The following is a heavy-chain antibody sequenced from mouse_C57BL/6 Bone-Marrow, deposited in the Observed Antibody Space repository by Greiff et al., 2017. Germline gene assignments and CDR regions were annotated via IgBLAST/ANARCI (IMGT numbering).Heavy chain of an antibody. CDR1: GFTFSSYG. CDR3: ARQDY. Sequence: EVKLMESGGDLVKPGGSLKLSCAASGFTFSSYGMSWVRQTPDKRLEWVATISSGGSYTYYPDSVKGRFTISRDNATNTLYLQMSSLKSEDTAMYYCARQDYWGQGTTLTVSS. CDR2: ISSGGSYT. V-gene: IGHV5-6*01. J-gene: IGHJ2*01.